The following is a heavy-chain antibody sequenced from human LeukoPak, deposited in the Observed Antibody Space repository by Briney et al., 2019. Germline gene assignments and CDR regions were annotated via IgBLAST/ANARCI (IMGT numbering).Heavy chain of an antibody. D-gene: IGHD2-15*01. Sequence: PGRSLSLSCAAYGFTFSSYAMHWVRQAPGMGLEWVAVISYDGSNKYYADPVKGRFTIARDNSKNALYLQMNSLRAEDTALYYCAGVHSHYYYYGMDVWGQGTTVTVSS. V-gene: IGHV3-30-3*01. J-gene: IGHJ6*02. CDR2: ISYDGSNK. CDR1: GFTFSSYA. CDR3: AGVHSHYYYYGMDV.